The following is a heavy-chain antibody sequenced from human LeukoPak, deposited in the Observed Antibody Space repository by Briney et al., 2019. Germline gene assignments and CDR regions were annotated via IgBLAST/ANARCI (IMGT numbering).Heavy chain of an antibody. V-gene: IGHV3-21*01. CDR2: ISSSSSYI. CDR3: AREGPGAFDI. Sequence: SGGSLRLSCAASGFTFSSYSMNWVRQAPGKGLEWVSSISSSSSYIYYADSVKGRFTISRDNAKNSLYLQMNSLRAEDTAVYYCAREGPGAFDIWGQGTMVTVSS. J-gene: IGHJ3*02. CDR1: GFTFSSYS.